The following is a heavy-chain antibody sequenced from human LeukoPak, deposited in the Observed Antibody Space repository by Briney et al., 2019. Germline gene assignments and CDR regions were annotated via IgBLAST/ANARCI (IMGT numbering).Heavy chain of an antibody. Sequence: SGGSLRLSCAASGFTFSSYAMHWVRQAPGKGLECVAVISYDGSNKYYADSVKGRFTISRDNSKNTLYLQMNSLRAEDTAVYYCARELYGDFWSGYYGGGPTRSYGMDVWGQGTTVTVSS. CDR1: GFTFSSYA. CDR3: ARELYGDFWSGYYGGGPTRSYGMDV. J-gene: IGHJ6*02. CDR2: ISYDGSNK. V-gene: IGHV3-30-3*01. D-gene: IGHD3-3*01.